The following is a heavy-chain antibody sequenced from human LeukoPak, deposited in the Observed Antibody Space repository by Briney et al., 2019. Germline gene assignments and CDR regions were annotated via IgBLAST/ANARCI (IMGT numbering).Heavy chain of an antibody. J-gene: IGHJ5*02. CDR2: IWYDGSNK. D-gene: IGHD1-26*01. CDR1: GFTFSSYG. CDR3: ARDDSSGSSFNWFDP. Sequence: GGSLRLSCAASGFTFSSYGMHWVRQAPGKGLEWVAVIWYDGSNKYYADSVKGRFTISRDNSKNTLYLQMNSLRADDTAVYYCARDDSSGSSFNWFDPWGQGTLVTVSS. V-gene: IGHV3-33*01.